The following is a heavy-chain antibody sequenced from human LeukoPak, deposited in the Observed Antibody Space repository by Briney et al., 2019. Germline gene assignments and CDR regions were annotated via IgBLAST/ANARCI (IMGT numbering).Heavy chain of an antibody. CDR3: ARWKMATSNLHFDY. D-gene: IGHD5-24*01. J-gene: IGHJ4*02. CDR2: IIPIFGTA. Sequence: SVKVSCKASGGTFSSYAISWVRQAPGQGLEWMGGIIPIFGTANYAQKFQGRVTITADESTSTAYMELSSLRSEDTAVYYCARWKMATSNLHFDYWGQGTLVTVSS. CDR1: GGTFSSYA. V-gene: IGHV1-69*13.